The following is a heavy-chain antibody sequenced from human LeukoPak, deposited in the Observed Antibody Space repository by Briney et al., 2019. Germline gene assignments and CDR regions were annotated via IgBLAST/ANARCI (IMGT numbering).Heavy chain of an antibody. CDR3: AKSGGSETSYYYYYIEV. D-gene: IGHD4-11*01. V-gene: IGHV3-21*03. Sequence: GGSLRLSCAASGFTFGSYWMIWVRQSPGQGLEWVSTISTYSSYIYYADSVKGRFTISRDNAQNSLYLQMNSLRAEDTAVYYCAKSGGSETSYYYYYIEVWGKGTTVTVSS. CDR2: ISTYSSYI. J-gene: IGHJ6*03. CDR1: GFTFGSYW.